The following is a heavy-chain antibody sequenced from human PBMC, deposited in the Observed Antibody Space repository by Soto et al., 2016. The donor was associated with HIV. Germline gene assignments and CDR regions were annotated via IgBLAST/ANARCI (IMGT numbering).Heavy chain of an antibody. J-gene: IGHJ3*02. CDR3: ARVGYDWNDAGAFDI. CDR1: GYTFTGYY. V-gene: IGHV1-2*02. D-gene: IGHD1-1*01. CDR2: INPNSGGT. Sequence: QVQLVQSGAEAKKPGASVKVSCKASGYTFTGYYMHWVRQAPGQGLEWMGWINPNSGGTNYAQKFQGRVTMTRDTSISTAYMELSRLRSDDTAVYYCARVGYDWNDAGAFDIWGQGTMVTVSS.